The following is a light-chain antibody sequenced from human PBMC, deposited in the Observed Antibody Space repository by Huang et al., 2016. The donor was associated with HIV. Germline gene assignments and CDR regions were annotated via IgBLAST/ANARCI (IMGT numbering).Light chain of an antibody. CDR2: AAS. CDR1: QTIGTF. V-gene: IGKV1-39*01. CDR3: QQTSSVPLT. Sequence: DIQMTQSPSSLSASVGDRISITCRASQTIGTFLNWYQQKPGKAPKLLIYAASNLQSGVSSRFSGTGSGTLFTLTVTGLLPDDFATYFCQQTSSVPLTFGGGTKVEMK. J-gene: IGKJ4*01.